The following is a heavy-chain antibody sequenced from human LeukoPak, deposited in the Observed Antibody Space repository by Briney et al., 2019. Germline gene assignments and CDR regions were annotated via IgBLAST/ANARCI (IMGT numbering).Heavy chain of an antibody. J-gene: IGHJ5*02. V-gene: IGHV7-4-1*02. CDR3: AGTYYYGSGSYYIDP. D-gene: IGHD3-10*01. CDR2: INTNTGNP. CDR1: GYTFTTYA. Sequence: ASVKVSCKASGYTFTTYAMNWVRQAPGQGLEWMGWINTNTGNPTYAQGFTGRFVFSLDASVSTAYLQISSLKAEDTAVYYCAGTYYYGSGSYYIDPWGQGTLVTVSS.